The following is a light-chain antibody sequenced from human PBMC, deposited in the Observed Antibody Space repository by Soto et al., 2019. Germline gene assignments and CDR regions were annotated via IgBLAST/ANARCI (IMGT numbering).Light chain of an antibody. CDR3: QHYYNYPWT. CDR2: AAS. CDR1: QDIHNY. Sequence: AVLLTQSPSSFSASTGDRATITCRASQDIHNYLAWYQQVPGKAPKLLLYAASILQTGVPSRFSGSGSGTDFTLTIVCLQSEDFATYFCQHYYNYPWTFGQGTTVE. J-gene: IGKJ1*01. V-gene: IGKV1-8*01.